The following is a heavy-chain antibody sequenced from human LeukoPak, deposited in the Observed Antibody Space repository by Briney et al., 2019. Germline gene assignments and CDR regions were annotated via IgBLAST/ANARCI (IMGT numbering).Heavy chain of an antibody. CDR1: GGSISSSSYY. V-gene: IGHV4-39*01. D-gene: IGHD5-18*01. J-gene: IGHJ6*02. CDR2: IDYSGST. CDR3: ARQTPLQLWLRPYYYYYGMDV. Sequence: SETLSLTCTVSGGSISSSSYYWGWIRQPPGKGLEWIGSIDYSGSTYYNTSLKSRVTISVDTSKNQFSLKLSSVTAADTAVYYCARQTPLQLWLRPYYYYYGMDVWGQGTTVTVSS.